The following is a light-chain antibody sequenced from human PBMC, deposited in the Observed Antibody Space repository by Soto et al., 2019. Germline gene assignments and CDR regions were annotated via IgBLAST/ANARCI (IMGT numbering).Light chain of an antibody. V-gene: IGLV1-40*01. CDR1: SSNIGAGYD. Sequence: QSVLTQPPSVSGAPGQRVTISCTGSSSNIGAGYDVHCYQQRPGTAPKLLIFGNINRPSGVPDRFSGSKSGTSASLTITGLQAEDEGDYYCQSYDSTLSDRYVFGTGTKLTVL. CDR3: QSYDSTLSDRYV. CDR2: GNI. J-gene: IGLJ1*01.